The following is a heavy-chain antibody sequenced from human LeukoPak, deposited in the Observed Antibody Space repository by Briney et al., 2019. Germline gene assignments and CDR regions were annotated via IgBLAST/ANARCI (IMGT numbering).Heavy chain of an antibody. J-gene: IGHJ4*02. D-gene: IGHD1-1*01. Sequence: GGSLRLSYAASGFTFSSYWMSWVRQAPGKGLEWVANIKQDGSEKYYVDSVKGRFTISRDNAKNSLYLHVNSLRDEDTAVYYYVRDHDWSFDLWGQGALVTVSS. CDR1: GFTFSSYW. CDR2: IKQDGSEK. CDR3: VRDHDWSFDL. V-gene: IGHV3-7*01.